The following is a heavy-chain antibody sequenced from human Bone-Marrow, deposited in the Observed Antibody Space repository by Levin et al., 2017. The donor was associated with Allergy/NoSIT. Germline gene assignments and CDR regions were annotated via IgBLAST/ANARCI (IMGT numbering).Heavy chain of an antibody. V-gene: IGHV3-48*03. CDR1: GLDFNDRY. J-gene: IGHJ3*02. CDR3: VSHRSCPIFGILMNDAFDI. D-gene: IGHD3-3*01. CDR2: ISGTGTDL. Sequence: GGSLRLSCAASGLDFNDRYMNWVRQAPGKGLEWIAHISGTGTDLDYADSVKGRFTISRDDAKASLSLQMDSLRAEDTAVYYCVSHRSCPIFGILMNDAFDIWGQGTMVTVSS.